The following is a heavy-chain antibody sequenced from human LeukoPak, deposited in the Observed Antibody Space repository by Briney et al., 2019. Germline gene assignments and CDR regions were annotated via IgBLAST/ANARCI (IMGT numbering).Heavy chain of an antibody. D-gene: IGHD6-13*01. V-gene: IGHV4-34*01. J-gene: IGHJ4*02. CDR3: ARVIGSSWSFDY. CDR1: GFTFSNAW. CDR2: INHSGST. Sequence: GSLRLSCAASGFTFSNAWMSWIRQPPGKGLEWIGEINHSGSTNYNPSLKSRVTISVDTSKNQFSLKLSSVTAADTAVYYCARVIGSSWSFDYWGQGTLVTVSS.